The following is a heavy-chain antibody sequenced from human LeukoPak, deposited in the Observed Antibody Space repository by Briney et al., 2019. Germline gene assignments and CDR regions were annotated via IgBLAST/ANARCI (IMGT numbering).Heavy chain of an antibody. CDR2: ISTSGTTI. V-gene: IGHV3-48*02. CDR1: GFTFSSYG. J-gene: IGHJ4*02. D-gene: IGHD4-11*01. CDR3: ARVTAYSHLADY. Sequence: GGSLRLSCAASGFTFSSYGMNWVRQAPGKGLEWVSYISTSGTTIYYADSVKGRFTISRDNPKNSLSLQMNSLRDEDTAVYYCARVTAYSHLADYWGQGTLVTVSP.